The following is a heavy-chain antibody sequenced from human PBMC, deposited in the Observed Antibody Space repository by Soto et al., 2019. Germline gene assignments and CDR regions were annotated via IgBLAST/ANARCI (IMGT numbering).Heavy chain of an antibody. Sequence: GGSLRLSCAASGFTFSSYAMSWVRQAPGKGLEWVSAISGSGGSTYYADSVKGRFTTSRDNSKNTLYLQMNSLRAEDTAVYYCAADGYSYGRTFDYWGQGTLVTVSS. CDR2: ISGSGGST. CDR1: GFTFSSYA. V-gene: IGHV3-23*01. D-gene: IGHD5-18*01. CDR3: AADGYSYGRTFDY. J-gene: IGHJ4*02.